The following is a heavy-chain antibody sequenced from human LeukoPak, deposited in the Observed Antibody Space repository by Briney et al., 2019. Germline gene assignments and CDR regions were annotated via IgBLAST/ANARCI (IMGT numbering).Heavy chain of an antibody. CDR2: ISGSGGST. V-gene: IGHV3-23*01. J-gene: IGHJ4*02. D-gene: IGHD3-3*01. CDR1: GFTFSSYS. Sequence: GSLRLSCAASGFTFSSYSMNWVRQAPGKGLEWVSAISGSGGSTYYADSVKGRFTISRDNSKNTLYLQMNSLRAEDTAVYYCAKAVIYDFWSGYQALHYFDYWGQGTLVTVSS. CDR3: AKAVIYDFWSGYQALHYFDY.